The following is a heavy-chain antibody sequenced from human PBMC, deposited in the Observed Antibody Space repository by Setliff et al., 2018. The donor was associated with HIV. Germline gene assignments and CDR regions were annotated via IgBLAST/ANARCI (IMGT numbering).Heavy chain of an antibody. Sequence: GASVQVSCKASGGTFSSYAISWVRQAPGQGLEWMGRIIPIFGSTNYAQKFQGRVTITADESTSTAYMELSSLRSEDTAVYYSAISSCGGDCYSGLDDGFDSWGQGTMGTVS. CDR2: IIPIFGST. CDR3: AISSCGGDCYSGLDDGFDS. J-gene: IGHJ3*02. CDR1: GGTFSSYA. V-gene: IGHV1-69*13. D-gene: IGHD2-21*02.